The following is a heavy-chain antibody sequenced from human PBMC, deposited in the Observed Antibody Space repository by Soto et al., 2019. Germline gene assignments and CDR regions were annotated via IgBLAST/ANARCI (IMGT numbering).Heavy chain of an antibody. Sequence: GGSLRLSCAASGFTFSSYSMNWVRQAPGKGLEWVSSISSSSSYIYYADSVKGRFTISRDNAKNSLYLQMNSLRAEDTAVYYCAREAQLELLGWFDPWGQGXLVTVSS. CDR2: ISSSSSYI. CDR3: AREAQLELLGWFDP. J-gene: IGHJ5*02. CDR1: GFTFSSYS. D-gene: IGHD1-7*01. V-gene: IGHV3-21*01.